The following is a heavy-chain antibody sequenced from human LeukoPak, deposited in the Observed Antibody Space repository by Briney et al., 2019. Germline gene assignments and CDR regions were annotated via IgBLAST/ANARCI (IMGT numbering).Heavy chain of an antibody. V-gene: IGHV3-30-3*01. CDR3: ARERQQLTVNNWFDP. CDR2: ISYDGSNK. CDR1: GFTFSSYA. Sequence: PGGSLRLSCAASGFTFSSYAMHWVRQAPGKGLEWVAVISYDGSNKYYADSVKGRFTISRDNSKNTLYLQMNSLRAEDTAVYYCARERQQLTVNNWFDPWGQGTLVTVSS. J-gene: IGHJ5*02. D-gene: IGHD6-13*01.